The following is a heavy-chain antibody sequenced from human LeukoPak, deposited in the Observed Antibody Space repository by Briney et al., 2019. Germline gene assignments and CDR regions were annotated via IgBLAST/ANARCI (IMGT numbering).Heavy chain of an antibody. J-gene: IGHJ3*02. CDR2: IGAYNGNT. Sequence: ASVNVSCKASGYTFTSYGISWVRQAPGQGLEWMGWIGAYNGNTNYAQKLQGRVTMTTDTSTSTAYMELRSLRSDDTAVYYCASVGARFRGPGTFDIWGQGTMVTVSS. CDR3: ASVGARFRGPGTFDI. V-gene: IGHV1-18*01. CDR1: GYTFTSYG. D-gene: IGHD1-26*01.